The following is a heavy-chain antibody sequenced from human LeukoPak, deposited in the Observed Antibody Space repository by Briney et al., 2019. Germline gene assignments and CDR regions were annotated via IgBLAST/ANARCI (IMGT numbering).Heavy chain of an antibody. CDR3: AKEPTPGGAFYFDY. V-gene: IGHV3-23*01. J-gene: IGHJ4*02. Sequence: GGSLRLSCAASGFTFSSYAVSWVRQAPGKGLEWVSAISGSGGGTYYADSVKGRFTISRDNSKNTLYLQMNSLRAEDTALYYCAKEPTPGGAFYFDYWGQGTLVTVSS. CDR1: GFTFSSYA. D-gene: IGHD3-10*01. CDR2: ISGSGGGT.